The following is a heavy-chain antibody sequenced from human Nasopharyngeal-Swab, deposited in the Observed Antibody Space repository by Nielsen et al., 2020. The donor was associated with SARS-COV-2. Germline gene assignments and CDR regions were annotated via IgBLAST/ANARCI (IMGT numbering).Heavy chain of an antibody. CDR1: RFTFSSYT. Sequence: GESLKISCATSRFTFSSYTMNWVRQAPGKGLEWVSTISGSSGSMHYADSVKGRFTISRDNAKNSLYLQMSSLRAEDTAVYYCVRIQRGYSYGSDDYWGQGTLVTVSS. CDR3: VRIQRGYSYGSDDY. CDR2: ISGSSGSM. V-gene: IGHV3-48*01. J-gene: IGHJ4*02. D-gene: IGHD5-18*01.